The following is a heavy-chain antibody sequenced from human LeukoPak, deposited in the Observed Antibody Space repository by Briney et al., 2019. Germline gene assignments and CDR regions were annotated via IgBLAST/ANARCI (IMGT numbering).Heavy chain of an antibody. CDR1: GDSISNHY. V-gene: IGHV4-59*11. Sequence: KPSETLSLTCTVSGDSISNHYWSWIRQPPGKGLEWIGDIYYSESTNYNPSLKSRVTISIDTSKNQFSLKLSSVTAADTAVYYCARDRYGSGGIDPWGQGTLVTVSS. CDR3: ARDRYGSGGIDP. CDR2: IYYSEST. D-gene: IGHD6-19*01. J-gene: IGHJ5*02.